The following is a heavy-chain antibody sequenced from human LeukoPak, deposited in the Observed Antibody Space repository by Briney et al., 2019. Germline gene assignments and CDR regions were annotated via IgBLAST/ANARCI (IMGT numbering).Heavy chain of an antibody. CDR3: AKEGRGGFDI. CDR1: GFTFSSYG. Sequence: GGSLRLSCAASGFTFSSYGMHWVRQAPGKGLEWVAVISYDGSNKYYADSVKGRFTISRDNSKNTLYLQMNSLRAEDTAVYYCAKEGRGGFDIWGQGTMITVSS. CDR2: ISYDGSNK. J-gene: IGHJ3*02. D-gene: IGHD3-16*01. V-gene: IGHV3-30*18.